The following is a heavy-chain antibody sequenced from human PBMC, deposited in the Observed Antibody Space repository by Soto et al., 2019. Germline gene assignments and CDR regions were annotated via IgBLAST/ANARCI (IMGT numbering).Heavy chain of an antibody. D-gene: IGHD3-10*01. CDR1: GDSVSNNSVA. V-gene: IGHV6-1*01. CDR2: TYYRSKWHY. J-gene: IGHJ4*02. CDR3: ARTLRGRGVKYFDD. Sequence: QTLSLTCAISGDSVSNNSVAWNWVRQSPSRGLEWLGRTYYRSKWHYDYAPSVRSRITINPDTSKNHFSLQLNSVSPEDAAVHYCARTLRGRGVKYFDDWGQGTLVTVSS.